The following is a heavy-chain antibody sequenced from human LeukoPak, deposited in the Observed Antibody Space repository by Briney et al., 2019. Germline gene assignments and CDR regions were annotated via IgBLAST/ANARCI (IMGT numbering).Heavy chain of an antibody. Sequence: EPGGSLRLSCAASGFTFSSYTMHWVRQAPGKGLEWVAVISYDGSSKYYTDSVKGRFTISRDSSKNTLYLQMNSLRADDTAVYYCARDSSTASYWGQGTLVTVSS. CDR3: ARDSSTASY. D-gene: IGHD1-14*01. V-gene: IGHV3-30-3*01. CDR2: ISYDGSSK. CDR1: GFTFSSYT. J-gene: IGHJ4*02.